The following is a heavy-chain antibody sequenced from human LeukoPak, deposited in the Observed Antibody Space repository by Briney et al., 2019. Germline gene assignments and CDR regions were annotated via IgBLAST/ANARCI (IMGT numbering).Heavy chain of an antibody. D-gene: IGHD6-6*01. V-gene: IGHV1-2*06. CDR1: GCTFTGYY. CDR3: ARESIAARMLGY. Sequence: ASVKVSCKASGCTFTGYYMHWVRQAPGQGLEWMGRINPNSGGTNYAQKFQGRVTMTRDTSISTAYMELSRLRSDDTAVYYCARESIAARMLGYWGQGTLVTVSS. CDR2: INPNSGGT. J-gene: IGHJ4*02.